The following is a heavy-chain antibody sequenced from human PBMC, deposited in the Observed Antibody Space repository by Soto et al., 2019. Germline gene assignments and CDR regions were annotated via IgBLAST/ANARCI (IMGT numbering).Heavy chain of an antibody. CDR1: VYRFTSYW. J-gene: IGHJ4*02. V-gene: IGHV5-51*01. CDR2: IYPGDSDT. CDR3: AILGDGYSHYFDY. D-gene: IGHD5-18*01. Sequence: GESLKISCKGSVYRFTSYWIGWLRQMPGKGLEWMGIIYPGDSDTRYSPSFQGQVTISADKSISTAYLQWSSLKASDTAMYYCAILGDGYSHYFDYWGQGTLVTVSS.